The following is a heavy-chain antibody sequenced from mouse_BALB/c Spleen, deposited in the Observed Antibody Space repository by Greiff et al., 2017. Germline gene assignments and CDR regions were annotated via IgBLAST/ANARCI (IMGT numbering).Heavy chain of an antibody. CDR1: GFNIKDYY. CDR3: AAMITKGFDY. J-gene: IGHJ2*01. CDR2: IDPENGNT. D-gene: IGHD2-4*01. V-gene: IGHV14-1*02. Sequence: EVQLQQSGAELVRPGALVKLSCKASGFNIKDYYMHWVKQRPEQGLEWIGWIDPENGNTIYDPKFQGKASITADTSSNTAYLQLSSLTSEDTAVYYCAAMITKGFDYWGQGTTLTVSS.